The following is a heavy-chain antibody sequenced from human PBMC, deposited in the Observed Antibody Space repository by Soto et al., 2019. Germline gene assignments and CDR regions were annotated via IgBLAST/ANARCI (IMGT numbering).Heavy chain of an antibody. CDR2: ITSDGKSK. Sequence: GGSLRLFCAASGFNFSNHWMHWVRQRPAEGLVWVSRITSDGKSKAYAESVKGRFAISRDNAKNTLYLQMNGLTAEDTAVYYCARESGDWPLNWFDPWGQGTLVTVSS. D-gene: IGHD2-21*02. CDR3: ARESGDWPLNWFDP. J-gene: IGHJ5*02. CDR1: GFNFSNHW. V-gene: IGHV3-74*01.